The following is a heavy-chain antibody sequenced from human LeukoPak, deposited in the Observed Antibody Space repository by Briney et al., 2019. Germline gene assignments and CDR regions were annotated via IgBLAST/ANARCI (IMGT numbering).Heavy chain of an antibody. CDR1: GYTFTSYY. Sequence: ASVKVSCKASGYTFTSYYMHWVRQAPGQGLEWMGIINPSGGSTSYAQKFQGRVTMTRDTSTSTVYMELSSLRSEDTAVYYCARGFPLMYYDILTGPPSGDYGGQGTLVTVSS. V-gene: IGHV1-46*01. D-gene: IGHD3-9*01. CDR2: INPSGGST. J-gene: IGHJ4*02. CDR3: ARGFPLMYYDILTGPPSGDY.